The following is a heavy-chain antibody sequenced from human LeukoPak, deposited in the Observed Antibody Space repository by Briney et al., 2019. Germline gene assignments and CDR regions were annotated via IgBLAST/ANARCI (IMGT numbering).Heavy chain of an antibody. CDR2: ISSSGGST. Sequence: GGSLRLSCAASGFTLSSYAMGWVRQAPGKGLQWVSGISSSGGSTYYVDSVKGRFTISTDNSKNTLYLQMNSLRAEDHAGYYFAREPGSGNYLNRFDLWGQGTLVTASS. J-gene: IGHJ5*02. D-gene: IGHD3-10*01. CDR1: GFTLSSYA. CDR3: AREPGSGNYLNRFDL. V-gene: IGHV3-23*01.